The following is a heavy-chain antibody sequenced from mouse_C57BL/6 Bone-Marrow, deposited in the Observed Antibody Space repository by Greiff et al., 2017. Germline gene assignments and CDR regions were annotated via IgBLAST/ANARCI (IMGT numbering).Heavy chain of an antibody. CDR2: IYPRSGTT. CDR1: GYTFTSYG. V-gene: IGHV1-81*01. CDR3: ARATMVTQFAY. J-gene: IGHJ3*01. Sequence: LVESGAELARPGASVKLSCKASGYTFTSYGISWVKQRTGQGLEWIGEIYPRSGTTYYNEKFKGKATLTVDKSSSTAYMELRSLTSEDSAVYSCARATMVTQFAYWGQGTLVTVSA. D-gene: IGHD2-2*01.